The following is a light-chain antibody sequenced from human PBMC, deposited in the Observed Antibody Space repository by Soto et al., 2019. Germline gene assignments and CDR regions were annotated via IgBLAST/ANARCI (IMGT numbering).Light chain of an antibody. J-gene: IGLJ1*01. Sequence: QSALTQPASVSGSPGQSNTISCTGTSSDVGGYNYVSWYQQHPGKAPKLMIYDVSNRPSGVSNRFSGSKSGNTASLTISGLQAEDEADYYCSSYTSSSKGVFGTGTKLTVL. CDR2: DVS. CDR1: SSDVGGYNY. CDR3: SSYTSSSKGV. V-gene: IGLV2-14*01.